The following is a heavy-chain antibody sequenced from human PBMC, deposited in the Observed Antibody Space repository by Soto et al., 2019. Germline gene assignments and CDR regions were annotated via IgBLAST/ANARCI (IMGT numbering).Heavy chain of an antibody. D-gene: IGHD1-26*01. J-gene: IGHJ4*02. CDR3: AKGPFTHSGSCQDYFEY. CDR2: IFYDGSTQ. Sequence: QVHLVESGGGIVQPGRYLRLSCAASGFPFSIYGMHWVRQAPGKGLEWVAGIFYDGSTQYYVDSVKGRFTISRDNSKNTLDLQMSGLRAEDTAVYYCAKGPFTHSGSCQDYFEYWGQGTLVTVSS. CDR1: GFPFSIYG. V-gene: IGHV3-33*06.